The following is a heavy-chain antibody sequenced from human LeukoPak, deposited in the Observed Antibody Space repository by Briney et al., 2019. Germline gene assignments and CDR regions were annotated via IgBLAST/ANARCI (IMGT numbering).Heavy chain of an antibody. D-gene: IGHD5-18*01. CDR1: GFTFSNYA. J-gene: IGHJ4*02. CDR3: ARDLSGIAGYTYGRGIDY. Sequence: PGGSLRLSCAASGFTFSNYAMSWVRQAPGKGLEWVSAISGSASSTYHADSVKGRFTISRDNSKNTLYLQMNSLRADDTAVYYCARDLSGIAGYTYGRGIDYWGQGTLVTVSS. CDR2: ISGSASST. V-gene: IGHV3-23*01.